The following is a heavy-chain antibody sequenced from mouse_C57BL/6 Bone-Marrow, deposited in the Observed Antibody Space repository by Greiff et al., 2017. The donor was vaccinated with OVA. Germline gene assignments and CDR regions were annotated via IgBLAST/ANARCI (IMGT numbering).Heavy chain of an antibody. J-gene: IGHJ2*01. V-gene: IGHV5-9-1*02. CDR2: ISSGGDYI. Sequence: DVMLVESGEGLVKPGGSLKLSCAASGFTFSSYAMSWVRQTPEKRLEWVAYISSGGDYIYYADTVKGRFTISRDNARNTLYLQMSSLKSEDTAMYYCTRERGPYYYGSLDYWGQGTTLTVSS. CDR1: GFTFSSYA. CDR3: TRERGPYYYGSLDY. D-gene: IGHD1-1*01.